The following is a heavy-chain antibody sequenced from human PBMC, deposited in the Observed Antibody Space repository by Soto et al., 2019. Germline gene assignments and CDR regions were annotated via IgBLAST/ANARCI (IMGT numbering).Heavy chain of an antibody. D-gene: IGHD3-10*01. J-gene: IGHJ4*02. V-gene: IGHV4-34*01. CDR1: GGSFSGYY. Sequence: QVQLQQWGAGLLKPSETLSLTCAVYGGSFSGYYWSWIRQPPGKGLEWIGEINHSGSTNYNPSLKSRVTISVDTSKNQFSLKLSSVTAADTAVYYCARGAIMVRGVRYFDYWGQGTLVTVSS. CDR2: INHSGST. CDR3: ARGAIMVRGVRYFDY.